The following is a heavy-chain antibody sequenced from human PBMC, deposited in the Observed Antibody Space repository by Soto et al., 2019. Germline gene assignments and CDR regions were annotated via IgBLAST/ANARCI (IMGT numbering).Heavy chain of an antibody. CDR2: ISHLEST. V-gene: IGHV4-30-2*06. CDR1: GASISYGGFS. CDR3: ARGGGYDSFDY. J-gene: IGHJ4*02. D-gene: IGHD5-12*01. Sequence: PSETLSLTCTVSGASISYGGFSWMWIRYSPGKGLEWIGYISHLESTYFHPSFKSRLTMSIDRTRNQFSLKLSSVTAADMAVYYCARGGGYDSFDYWGQGVLVTVSS.